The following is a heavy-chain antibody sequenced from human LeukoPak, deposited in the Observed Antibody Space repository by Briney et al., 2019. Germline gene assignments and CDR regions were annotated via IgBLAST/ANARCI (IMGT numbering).Heavy chain of an antibody. CDR1: GASVSSSTYY. V-gene: IGHV4-39*01. Sequence: PPETLSLTCTVSGASVSSSTYYWGWIRQPPGKGLECIASIYYRGPTYYNPSLKSRVTMSVDTSKNQFSLKLTSVTAADTAVYFCARLHTSWFYFDHWGQGILVTVSS. D-gene: IGHD2-2*01. J-gene: IGHJ4*02. CDR3: ARLHTSWFYFDH. CDR2: IYYRGPT.